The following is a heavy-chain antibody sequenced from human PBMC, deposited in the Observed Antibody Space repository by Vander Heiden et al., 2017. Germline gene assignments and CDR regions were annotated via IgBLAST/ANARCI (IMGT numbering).Heavy chain of an antibody. CDR3: ARWGGYCSSTSCYLDF. Sequence: EVQLVQSGAEVKKPGESLKISCKGSGYRFTSNWIGWVRQMPGKGLECMGIIYPGDSDTRYSPSFQGQVTISADKSISTAYLQWSSLKASDTAMYYCARWGGYCSSTSCYLDFWGQGTLVTVSS. CDR1: GYRFTSNW. CDR2: IYPGDSDT. V-gene: IGHV5-51*01. D-gene: IGHD2-2*03. J-gene: IGHJ4*02.